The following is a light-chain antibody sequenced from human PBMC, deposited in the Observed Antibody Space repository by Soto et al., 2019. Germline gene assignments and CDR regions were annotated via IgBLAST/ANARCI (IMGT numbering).Light chain of an antibody. V-gene: IGLV2-14*01. CDR1: SSDVGGYNY. CDR2: DVS. J-gene: IGLJ2*01. CDR3: SSYTSSSTVV. Sequence: QSVLTQPASVSGSTGQSITISCTGTSSDVGGYNYVSWYQQHPGKAPKLMIYDVSNRPSGVSNRFSGSKSGNTASLTIYGLQAEDDADYYCSSYTSSSTVVFGGGTKVTVL.